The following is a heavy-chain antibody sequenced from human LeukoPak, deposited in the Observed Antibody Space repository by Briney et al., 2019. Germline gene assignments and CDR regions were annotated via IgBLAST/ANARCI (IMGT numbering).Heavy chain of an antibody. D-gene: IGHD5-18*01. Sequence: GGSLRLSCAASGFTFSSYSMNWVRQAPGKGLEWVPSISSSSSYIYYADSVKGRFTISRDNAKNSLYLQMNSLRAEDTAVYYCARDGSTAMDPYYFDYWGQGTLVTVSS. J-gene: IGHJ4*02. V-gene: IGHV3-21*01. CDR1: GFTFSSYS. CDR2: ISSSSSYI. CDR3: ARDGSTAMDPYYFDY.